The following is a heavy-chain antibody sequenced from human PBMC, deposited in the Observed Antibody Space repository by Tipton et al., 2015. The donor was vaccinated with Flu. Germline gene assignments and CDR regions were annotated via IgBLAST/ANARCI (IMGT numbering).Heavy chain of an antibody. CDR1: GFTVSSNY. CDR2: IYSGGST. Sequence: SGFTVSSNYMSWVRQAPGKGLEWVSVIYSGGSTYYADSVKGRFTISRDNSKNTLYLQMNSLRAEDTAVYYCAREGWLAARRIDYWGQGTLVTVSS. CDR3: AREGWLAARRIDY. J-gene: IGHJ4*02. D-gene: IGHD6-13*01. V-gene: IGHV3-53*01.